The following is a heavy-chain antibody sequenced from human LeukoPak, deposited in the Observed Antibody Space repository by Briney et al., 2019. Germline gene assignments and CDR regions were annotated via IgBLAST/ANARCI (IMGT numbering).Heavy chain of an antibody. CDR1: GYTFTSYD. Sequence: ASVKVSCKASGYTFTSYDINWVRQATGQGLEWMGWMNPNSGNTGYAQKFQGRVTITRNTSMSTAYMELSSLRSEDTAVYYCARGFYGSGSYYNAPDYWGQGTLVTVSS. D-gene: IGHD3-10*01. V-gene: IGHV1-8*03. CDR3: ARGFYGSGSYYNAPDY. J-gene: IGHJ4*02. CDR2: MNPNSGNT.